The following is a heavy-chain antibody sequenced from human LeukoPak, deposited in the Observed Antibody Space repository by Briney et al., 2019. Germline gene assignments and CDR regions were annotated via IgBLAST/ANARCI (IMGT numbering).Heavy chain of an antibody. D-gene: IGHD2-21*01. J-gene: IGHJ4*02. V-gene: IGHV3-30*02. Sequence: GGSLRLSCTGSGFPFSSYGMHWVRQTPGRGLEWVAFIRYDGKTEYYADSVKGRFTIAREDSHSTVHLHMKDLRPDDAAVYFCAKDLNTVVMQYFDSWAREPWSASPQ. CDR3: AKDLNTVVMQYFDS. CDR1: GFPFSSYG. CDR2: IRYDGKTE.